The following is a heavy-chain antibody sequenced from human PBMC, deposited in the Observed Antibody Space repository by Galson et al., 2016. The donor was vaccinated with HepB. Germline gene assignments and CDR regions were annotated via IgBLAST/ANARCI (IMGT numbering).Heavy chain of an antibody. CDR2: IDPSDSYT. V-gene: IGHV5-10-1*01. Sequence: SGAEVKKPGESLRISCKGSGYSFTNYWISWVRQMPGKGLEWMGRIDPSDSYTNYSPSFQGHVTISTNKSISPAYLQWSSLKAWDTAMYYCARHANPLYGSGGSCYNYYGMDVWGQGTTVTVSS. D-gene: IGHD2-15*01. CDR3: ARHANPLYGSGGSCYNYYGMDV. J-gene: IGHJ6*02. CDR1: GYSFTNYW.